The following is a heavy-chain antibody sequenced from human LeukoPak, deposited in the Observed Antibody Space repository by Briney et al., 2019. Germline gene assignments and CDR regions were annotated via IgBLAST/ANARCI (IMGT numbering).Heavy chain of an antibody. J-gene: IGHJ6*02. V-gene: IGHV1-69*05. CDR1: GGTFSSYA. CDR3: ARFGRFCSGGSCYSHHYYGMDV. D-gene: IGHD2-15*01. Sequence: ASVKVSCKASGGTFSSYAISWVRQAPGQGLEWMGGIIPIFGTANYAQKFQGGVTMTRDTSTSTVYMELSSLRSEDTAVYYCARFGRFCSGGSCYSHHYYGMDVWGQGTTVTVSS. CDR2: IIPIFGTA.